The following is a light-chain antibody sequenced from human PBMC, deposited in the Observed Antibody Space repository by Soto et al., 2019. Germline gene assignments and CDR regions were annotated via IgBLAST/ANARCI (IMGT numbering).Light chain of an antibody. Sequence: EIVLTQSPGTLSLSPGERATLSCRASQSVKSSSLAWYQQTPGQAPRLLIYGASSRATGIPDRFSGSGSGTDFTLAISSLQSEDFAVYYCQQYNNWPITFGQGTRLEIK. V-gene: IGKV3-20*01. CDR2: GAS. CDR1: QSVKSSS. J-gene: IGKJ5*01. CDR3: QQYNNWPIT.